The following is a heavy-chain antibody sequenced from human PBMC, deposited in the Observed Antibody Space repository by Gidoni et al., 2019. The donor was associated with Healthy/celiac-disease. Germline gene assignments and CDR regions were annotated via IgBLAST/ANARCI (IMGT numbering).Heavy chain of an antibody. J-gene: IGHJ6*02. V-gene: IGHV5-51*01. CDR1: GYSFTSYW. Sequence: VKKPGESLKISCKGSGYSFTSYWIGWVRQMPGKGLEWMGIIYPGDSDTRYSPSFQGQVTISADKSISTAYLQWSSMKASDTAMYYCPRHLTDPPSTIFGVVINPSYYYYYGMDVWGQGTTVTVSS. CDR3: PRHLTDPPSTIFGVVINPSYYYYYGMDV. CDR2: IYPGDSDT. D-gene: IGHD3-3*01.